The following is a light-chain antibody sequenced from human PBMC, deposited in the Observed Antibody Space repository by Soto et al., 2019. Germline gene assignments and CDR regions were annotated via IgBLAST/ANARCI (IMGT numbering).Light chain of an antibody. CDR2: DAS. V-gene: IGKV1-33*01. CDR3: QQYENLPT. J-gene: IGKJ5*01. Sequence: DIQMTQSSSSLSASVGGRVTSTCQASQNINNYLNWYQQKPGRAPKLLIYDASNLEAGVPSRFRGSGSGTDFTFTISRLQPEDIATYYCQQYENLPTFGQGTRLEIK. CDR1: QNINNY.